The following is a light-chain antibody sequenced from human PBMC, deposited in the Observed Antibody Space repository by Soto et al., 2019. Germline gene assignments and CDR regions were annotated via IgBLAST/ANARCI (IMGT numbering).Light chain of an antibody. CDR1: QSLLHSNGYNY. Sequence: DIVMTQSPLSLPVTPGEPASISCRSSQSLLHSNGYNYLDWYLQKPGQSPQVLIYLGSNRSSGAPDRFSGSGSGTDCTLKVSRVEAEDVGVYYFMQALQTPRTFGQGTKLEIK. V-gene: IGKV2-28*01. CDR3: MQALQTPRT. CDR2: LGS. J-gene: IGKJ2*02.